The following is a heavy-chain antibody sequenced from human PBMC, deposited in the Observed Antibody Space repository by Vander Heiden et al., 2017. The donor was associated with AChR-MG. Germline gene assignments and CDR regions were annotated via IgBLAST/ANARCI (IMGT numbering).Heavy chain of an antibody. Sequence: QVQLVESGGGVVQPGRSLRLSCAASGFTFSSYAMDWVRQAPGKGLEWVAVISYDGSNKYYADSVKGRFTISRDNSKNTLYLQMNSLRAEDTAVYYCASPVLEGADPDYYYYMDVWGKGTTVTVSS. CDR3: ASPVLEGADPDYYYYMDV. D-gene: IGHD2-15*01. CDR1: GFTFSSYA. CDR2: ISYDGSNK. J-gene: IGHJ6*03. V-gene: IGHV3-30-3*01.